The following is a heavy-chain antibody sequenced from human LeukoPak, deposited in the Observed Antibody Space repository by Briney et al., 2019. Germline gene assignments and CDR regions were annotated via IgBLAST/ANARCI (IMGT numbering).Heavy chain of an antibody. D-gene: IGHD6-13*01. CDR1: GFTFSSYG. Sequence: GGSLRLSCAASGFTFSSYGMHWVRQAPGKGLEWVAFIRYDGSNKYYADPVKGRFTISRDNSKNTLYLQMNSLRAEDTAVYYCASVDIAAAGIDYWGQGTLVTVSS. V-gene: IGHV3-30*02. CDR3: ASVDIAAAGIDY. CDR2: IRYDGSNK. J-gene: IGHJ4*02.